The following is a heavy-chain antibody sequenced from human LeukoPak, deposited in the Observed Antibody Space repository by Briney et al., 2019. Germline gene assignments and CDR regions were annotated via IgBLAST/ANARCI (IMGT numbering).Heavy chain of an antibody. CDR2: IYSGGST. CDR3: ARGSGWLQLTGYYYMDV. Sequence: GGSLRLSCAASGFTVSSNYMSWVRQAPGKGLEWVSVIYSGGSTYYADSVKGRFTISRDNSKNTLYLQMNSLRAEDTAVYYCARGSGWLQLTGYYYMDVWGKGTTVTVSS. J-gene: IGHJ6*03. CDR1: GFTVSSNY. D-gene: IGHD5-24*01. V-gene: IGHV3-53*01.